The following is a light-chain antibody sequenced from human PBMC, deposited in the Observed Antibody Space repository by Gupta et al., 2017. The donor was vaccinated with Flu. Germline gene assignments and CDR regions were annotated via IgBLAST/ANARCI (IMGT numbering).Light chain of an antibody. Sequence: DIVMTQSPDSLAVSLGERATINCKSSQSVLHSSDNKNYLAWYQQKPGQPPKLLISWASTREYGVPDRFGGSGSGTDFTLTSNSLQAEDVAVYYWQQDANLRTFGQGTKVEIK. CDR1: QSVLHSSDNKNY. V-gene: IGKV4-1*01. J-gene: IGKJ1*01. CDR2: WAS. CDR3: QQDANLRT.